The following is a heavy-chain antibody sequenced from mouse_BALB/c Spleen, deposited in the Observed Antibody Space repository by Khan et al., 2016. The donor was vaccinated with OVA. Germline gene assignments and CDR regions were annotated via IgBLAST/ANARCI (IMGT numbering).Heavy chain of an antibody. CDR3: TRRGLFGIFVY. V-gene: IGHV1-7*01. J-gene: IGHJ3*01. CDR1: GYAFTTYW. CDR2: INPSTGYI. Sequence: QIQLVQSGAELAKPGSSVKMSCVASGYAFTTYWMHWIKQRPGQGLEWIGYINPSTGYIENNQKFKDKATLTTDASSSTAYMQLSSLTSEDSAVYYWTRRGLFGIFVYWGQGTQVTVSA. D-gene: IGHD1-1*02.